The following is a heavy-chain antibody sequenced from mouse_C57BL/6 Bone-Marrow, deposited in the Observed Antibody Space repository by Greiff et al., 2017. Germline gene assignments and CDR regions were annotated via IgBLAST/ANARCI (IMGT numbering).Heavy chain of an antibody. Sequence: QVQLQQSGAELARPGASVKLSCKASGYTFTSYGISWVKQRTGQGLEWIGEIYPRSGNTYYNEKFKGQATLTADKSSCTAYMELRSLTSEDSAVYVCARTEVTTVVRGYWGQGTTLTVSS. CDR3: ARTEVTTVVRGY. D-gene: IGHD1-1*01. CDR1: GYTFTSYG. CDR2: IYPRSGNT. J-gene: IGHJ2*01. V-gene: IGHV1-81*01.